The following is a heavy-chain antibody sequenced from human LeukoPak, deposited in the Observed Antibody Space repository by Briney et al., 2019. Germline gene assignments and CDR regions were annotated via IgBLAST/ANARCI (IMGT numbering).Heavy chain of an antibody. J-gene: IGHJ4*02. CDR3: ARDRRAVAGTVN. D-gene: IGHD6-19*01. V-gene: IGHV4-34*01. Sequence: PSETLSLTCAVYGGSFSGYYWSWIRQPPGKGLEWIGEINHSGSTNYNPSLKSRVTISVDTSKNQFSLKLSSVTAADTAVYYCARDRRAVAGTVNWGQGTLVTVSS. CDR1: GGSFSGYY. CDR2: INHSGST.